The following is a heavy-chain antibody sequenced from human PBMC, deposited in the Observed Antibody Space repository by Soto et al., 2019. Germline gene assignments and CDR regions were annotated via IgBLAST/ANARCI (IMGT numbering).Heavy chain of an antibody. Sequence: GGSLRLSFAASGFSVSTNYMTWVRQAPGKGLEWVSVIYCGGITYYADSVKGRFTISRDNSLNTLFLQMNSLRAEDTAVYYCAISQEMAKTGTVDXWGQGTLVTVSX. J-gene: IGHJ4*02. CDR1: GFSVSTNY. CDR2: IYCGGIT. CDR3: AISQEMAKTGTVDX. D-gene: IGHD3-9*01. V-gene: IGHV3-53*01.